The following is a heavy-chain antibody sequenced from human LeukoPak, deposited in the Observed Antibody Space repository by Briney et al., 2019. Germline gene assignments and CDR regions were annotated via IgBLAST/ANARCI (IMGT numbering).Heavy chain of an antibody. V-gene: IGHV4-34*01. D-gene: IGHD3-3*02. CDR3: ARGALGYGMDV. CDR2: INHSGST. J-gene: IGHJ6*02. Sequence: SQTLSLTCAVYGGSFSGYYWSWIRQPPGKGLEWIGEINHSGSTNYNPSLKSRVTISVDTSKNQFSLKLSSVTAADTALYYCARGALGYGMDVWGQGTTVTVSS. CDR1: GGSFSGYY.